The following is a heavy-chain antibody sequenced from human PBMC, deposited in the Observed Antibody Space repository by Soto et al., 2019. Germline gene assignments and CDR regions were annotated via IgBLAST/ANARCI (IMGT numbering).Heavy chain of an antibody. CDR2: LSGSGTST. J-gene: IGHJ4*02. CDR3: AKATTNGGWFNPFDS. Sequence: LRLSCAASGFSFVNYAMNWDRQAPGKGLEWVSGLSGSGTSTYYADSVKGRFTISRDNSGDTLFLQMNSLTADDTAVYYCAKATTNGGWFNPFDSWGQGALVTVSS. D-gene: IGHD6-19*01. CDR1: GFSFVNYA. V-gene: IGHV3-23*01.